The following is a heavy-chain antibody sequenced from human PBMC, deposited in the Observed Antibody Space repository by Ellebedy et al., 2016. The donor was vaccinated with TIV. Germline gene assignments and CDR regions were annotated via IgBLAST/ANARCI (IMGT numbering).Heavy chain of an antibody. CDR2: INAGNGNT. CDR3: ARGPILWFGELLDY. D-gene: IGHD3-10*01. V-gene: IGHV1-3*01. Sequence: AASVKVSCKASGYSFNIYALHWVRLAPGQSLEWMGWINAGNGNTKYSQKFQGRVTITRDTSISTAYMELSSLRSEDTAVYYCARGPILWFGELLDYWGQGTLVTISS. J-gene: IGHJ4*02. CDR1: GYSFNIYA.